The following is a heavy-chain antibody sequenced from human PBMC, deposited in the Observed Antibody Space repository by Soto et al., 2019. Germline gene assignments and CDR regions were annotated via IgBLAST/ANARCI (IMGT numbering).Heavy chain of an antibody. CDR2: INSDGSST. D-gene: IGHD3-3*01. J-gene: IGHJ3*02. CDR1: GFTFSRYW. V-gene: IGHV3-74*01. Sequence: EVQLVESGGGLVQPGGSLRLSCAASGFTFSRYWIRWVRQAPGKGLVWVSRINSDGSSTTYADSVKGRFTISRDNAKNTLYLQMNSLRAEDTAVYYCAREEIFGVVIEAFDIWGQGTMVTVSS. CDR3: AREEIFGVVIEAFDI.